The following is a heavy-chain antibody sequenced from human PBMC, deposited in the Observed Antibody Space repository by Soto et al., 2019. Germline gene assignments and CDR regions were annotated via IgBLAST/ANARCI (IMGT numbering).Heavy chain of an antibody. CDR1: GGSISSADYY. J-gene: IGHJ4*02. Sequence: QVLLQESGPRLVMPSQTLSLTCTVSGGSISSADYYWSWIRQPPGKGLEWIGYIYYSGISYYNPSLKRRLTISIDTSNNQFSLKLSSVTAADTAVYYCARVAGEIIGQYYLVSWGQGTLVTVSS. CDR2: IYYSGIS. V-gene: IGHV4-30-4*01. D-gene: IGHD3-16*01. CDR3: ARVAGEIIGQYYLVS.